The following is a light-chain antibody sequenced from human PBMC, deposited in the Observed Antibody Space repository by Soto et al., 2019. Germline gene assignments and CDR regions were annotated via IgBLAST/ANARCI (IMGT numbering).Light chain of an antibody. Sequence: EIGLTQSPGTLSLSPGERATLSCRDSQSVRISYLAWYQQKPVEAPRLLIYGASSRATGIPDRFSGSGSGTDFTLTIRRLEHEDFAVYYCHQYGSSPLTFGGGTKVASK. J-gene: IGKJ4*01. CDR3: HQYGSSPLT. CDR1: QSVRISY. CDR2: GAS. V-gene: IGKV3-20*01.